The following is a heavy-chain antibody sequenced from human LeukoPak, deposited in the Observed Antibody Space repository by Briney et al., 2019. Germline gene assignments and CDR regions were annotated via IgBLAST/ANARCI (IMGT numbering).Heavy chain of an antibody. CDR2: IPGSAVST. J-gene: IGHJ4*02. CDR1: GFTFRTYA. V-gene: IGHV3-23*01. Sequence: GSLRLSCAASGFTFRTYAMSLVRQAPGKGLEWVSGIPGSAVSTYYADSVKGRFTISRDNSKNTLYLQLSSLRAEDSALYFCARAIAPATYYFDYWGQGTLVTVSS. D-gene: IGHD6-25*01. CDR3: ARAIAPATYYFDY.